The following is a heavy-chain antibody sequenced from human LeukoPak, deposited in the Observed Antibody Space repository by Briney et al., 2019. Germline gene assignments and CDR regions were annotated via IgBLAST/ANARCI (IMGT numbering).Heavy chain of an antibody. CDR1: GFTFSSYA. D-gene: IGHD1-1*01. J-gene: IGHJ4*02. CDR3: ANNNRRTTGSTDDY. CDR2: ISGSGGST. Sequence: PGGSLRLSCAASGFTFSSYAMSWVRQAPGKGLEWVSAISGSGGSTYYADSVKGRFTISRDNSKNTLYLQMNSLRAEDTAVYYCANNNRRTTGSTDDYWGQGTLVTVSS. V-gene: IGHV3-23*01.